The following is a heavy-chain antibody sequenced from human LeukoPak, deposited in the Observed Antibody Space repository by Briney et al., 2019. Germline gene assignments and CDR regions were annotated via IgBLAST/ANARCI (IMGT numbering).Heavy chain of an antibody. Sequence: GESLKISXRGSGYRFTSYWIVWVRQMPGKGLEWMGIIYPGDSETIYSPSLQGQVTISADKSISTAYLQWSSLRASDTAIYYCARPGSGYYGAFDIWGQGTLVTVSS. CDR2: IYPGDSET. J-gene: IGHJ3*02. CDR1: GYRFTSYW. CDR3: ARPGSGYYGAFDI. D-gene: IGHD3-3*01. V-gene: IGHV5-51*01.